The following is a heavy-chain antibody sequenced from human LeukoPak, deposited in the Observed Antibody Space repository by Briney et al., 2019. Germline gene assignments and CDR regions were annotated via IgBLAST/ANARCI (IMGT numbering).Heavy chain of an antibody. D-gene: IGHD2-15*01. CDR2: ISASGGST. CDR3: ARACGAGSCYLVAFDI. J-gene: IGHJ3*02. CDR1: GFTFSSYA. Sequence: PGGSLRLSCAASGFTFSSYAMSWVRQAPGKGLEWVSAISASGGSTYYADSMKGRFTISRDNSKNTLYLQMNSLRTEDTAVYYCARACGAGSCYLVAFDIWGQGTMVTVSS. V-gene: IGHV3-23*01.